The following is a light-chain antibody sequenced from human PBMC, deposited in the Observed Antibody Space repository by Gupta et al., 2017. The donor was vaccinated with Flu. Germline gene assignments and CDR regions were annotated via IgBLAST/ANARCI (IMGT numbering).Light chain of an antibody. V-gene: IGKV3-20*01. J-gene: IGKJ5*01. CDR2: GAS. Sequence: EIVLTQSPGTLSLSPGERVTLSCRASQSVGSSYLAWFQQKRGQPPRLLIYGASSRAVGVPERFSGSGSGTDFTLTISSLEPEDFAVYYCQHYGRSPFGQGTRLEIK. CDR1: QSVGSSY. CDR3: QHYGRSP.